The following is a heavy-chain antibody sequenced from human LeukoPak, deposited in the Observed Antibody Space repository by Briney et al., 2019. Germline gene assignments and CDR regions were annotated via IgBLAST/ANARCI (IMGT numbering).Heavy chain of an antibody. CDR3: ARLDSGSSRKYFDY. J-gene: IGHJ4*02. Sequence: SETLSLTCTVSGGSISSSSYYWGWIRQPPGKGLEWIGSIYFSGNTYYNPSLKSRVTISVDTSKNQFSLRLSSVTAADTAAYYCARLDSGSSRKYFDYRGQGPLVTVSS. V-gene: IGHV4-39*01. CDR1: GGSISSSSYY. D-gene: IGHD1-26*01. CDR2: IYFSGNT.